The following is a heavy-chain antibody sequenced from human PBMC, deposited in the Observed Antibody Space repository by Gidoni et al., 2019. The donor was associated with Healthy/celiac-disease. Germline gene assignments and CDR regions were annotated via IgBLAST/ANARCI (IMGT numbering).Heavy chain of an antibody. Sequence: QVQLQQWGAGLLKPSETLSLTCAVYGGSFSGSYWSWIRQPPGKGLEWIGEINHSGSTNYNPSLKSRVTISVDTSKNQFSLKLSSVTAADTAVYYCARVGIVVVTGRFRSQNDYWGQGTLVTVSS. J-gene: IGHJ4*02. D-gene: IGHD2-21*02. CDR1: GGSFSGSY. V-gene: IGHV4-34*01. CDR3: ARVGIVVVTGRFRSQNDY. CDR2: INHSGST.